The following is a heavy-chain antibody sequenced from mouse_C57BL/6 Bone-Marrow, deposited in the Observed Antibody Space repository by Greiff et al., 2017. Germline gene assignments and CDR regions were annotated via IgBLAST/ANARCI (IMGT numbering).Heavy chain of an antibody. CDR2: ISYDGSN. CDR1: GYSITSGYY. J-gene: IGHJ1*03. V-gene: IGHV3-6*01. D-gene: IGHD1-1*01. CDR3: AGGTTVVYWYFDG. Sequence: EVKLMESGPGLVKPSQSLSLTCSVTGYSITSGYYWNWIRQFPGNKLEWMGYISYDGSNNYNPAFKNRISITRDTSKNQFFLKLNSVTTEDTATYYCAGGTTVVYWYFDGWGTGATVTVSS.